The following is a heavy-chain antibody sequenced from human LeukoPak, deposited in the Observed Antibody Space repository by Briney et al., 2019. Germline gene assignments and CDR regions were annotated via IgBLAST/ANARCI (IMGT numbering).Heavy chain of an antibody. CDR3: AARPGEVAVPYDY. V-gene: IGHV3-23*01. D-gene: IGHD2-15*01. CDR2: ISRGGDVT. Sequence: GGSLRLSCAASGFTFSTYAMTWVRQAPGKGLEGVSLISRGGDVTYYADSVKGRFTISRDSSKNTLYLQMPSLRAEDTAVYYCAARPGEVAVPYDYWGQGPLVTVSS. J-gene: IGHJ4*02. CDR1: GFTFSTYA.